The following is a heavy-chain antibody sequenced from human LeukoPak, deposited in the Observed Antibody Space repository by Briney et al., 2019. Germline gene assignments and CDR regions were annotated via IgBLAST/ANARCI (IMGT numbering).Heavy chain of an antibody. J-gene: IGHJ6*03. CDR3: ARATPHYYYMDV. Sequence: SCKASGFTFSSYAMSWVRQAPGKGLEWVAVISYDGSNKYYADSVKGRFTISRDNSKNTLYLQMNSLRAEDTAVYYCARATPHYYYMDVWGKGTTVTVSS. CDR2: ISYDGSNK. CDR1: GFTFSSYA. V-gene: IGHV3-30-3*01.